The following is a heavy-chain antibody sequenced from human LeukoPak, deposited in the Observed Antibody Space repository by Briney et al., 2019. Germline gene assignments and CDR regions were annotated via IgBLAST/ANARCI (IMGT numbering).Heavy chain of an antibody. D-gene: IGHD3-3*02. Sequence: GGSLRLSCAASGFTFSSYGMSWVRQAPGKGLEWVSAISGSGGSTYYADSVKGRFTISRDNSKNTLYLQMNSLRAEDTAVYYCAKPLAGAFDYYYYMDVWGKGTTVTVSS. CDR1: GFTFSSYG. CDR3: AKPLAGAFDYYYYMDV. CDR2: ISGSGGST. V-gene: IGHV3-23*01. J-gene: IGHJ6*03.